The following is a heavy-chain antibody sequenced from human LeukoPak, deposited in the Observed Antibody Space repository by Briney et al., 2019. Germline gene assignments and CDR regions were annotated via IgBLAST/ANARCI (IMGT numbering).Heavy chain of an antibody. D-gene: IGHD6-13*01. CDR1: GFTFSSFT. CDR3: AKGHIAAAGTFDY. J-gene: IGHJ4*02. V-gene: IGHV3-23*01. CDR2: ISDSGGST. Sequence: GGSLRLSCAASGFTFSSFTMTWVRQAPGKGLEWVSAISDSGGSTYYADSVKGRLTISRDNSKNTLYLQMNSLRAEDTAVYYCAKGHIAAAGTFDYWGQGTLVTVSS.